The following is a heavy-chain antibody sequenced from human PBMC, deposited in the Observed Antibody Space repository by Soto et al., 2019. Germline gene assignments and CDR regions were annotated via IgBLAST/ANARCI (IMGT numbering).Heavy chain of an antibody. Sequence: GGSLRLSCAASGFTFSSYAMSWVRQAPGKGLEWVSAISGSGGSTYYADSVKGRFTISRDNSKNTLYLQMNSLRAEDTAVYYCAKGQGYCSSTSCSGPPWYCSGGSCFSSWGQGTLVTVSS. CDR3: AKGQGYCSSTSCSGPPWYCSGGSCFSS. CDR2: ISGSGGST. CDR1: GFTFSSYA. D-gene: IGHD2-2*01. V-gene: IGHV3-23*01. J-gene: IGHJ5*02.